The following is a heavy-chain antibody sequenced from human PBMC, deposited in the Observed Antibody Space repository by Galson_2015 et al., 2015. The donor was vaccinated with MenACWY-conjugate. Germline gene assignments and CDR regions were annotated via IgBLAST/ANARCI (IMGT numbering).Heavy chain of an antibody. CDR3: ARDRGYSFCPHIDC. CDR2: ISYDGSNK. V-gene: IGHV3-30*04. Sequence: SLRLSCAASGFTFSSYAMHWIRQAPGKGLEWVAVISYDGSNKYYADSVKGRFTIFRDNSKNTLYLQMNSLRAEDTAVYYCARDRGYSFCPHIDCWGQGTLVTVSS. CDR1: GFTFSSYA. J-gene: IGHJ4*02. D-gene: IGHD5-18*01.